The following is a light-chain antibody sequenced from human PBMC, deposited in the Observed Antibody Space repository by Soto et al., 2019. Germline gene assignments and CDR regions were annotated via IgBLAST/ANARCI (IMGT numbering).Light chain of an antibody. CDR3: SSYTSSRTRV. Sequence: QSALTQPASVSGSPGQSSTISCTGTSSDVGGYNYVSWYQQHPGKAPKLMMYDVSNRPSGVSNRFSASKSGNTASLTISGLQAEDEADYYCSSYTSSRTRVFGTGTKLTVL. CDR1: SSDVGGYNY. J-gene: IGLJ1*01. CDR2: DVS. V-gene: IGLV2-14*01.